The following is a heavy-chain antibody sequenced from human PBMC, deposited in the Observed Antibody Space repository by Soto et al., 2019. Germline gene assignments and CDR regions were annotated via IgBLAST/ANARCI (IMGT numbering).Heavy chain of an antibody. CDR3: ARDFSP. J-gene: IGHJ5*02. D-gene: IGHD3-3*01. Sequence: AGSLRLSCAASGFTLSSYWMHWVRQSPGKGLEWVSHINNDGSSTTYADSVKGRFTISRDNAKNTLYLQMNNLKVEDTAVYYCARDFSPWGQGTLVTVSS. CDR2: INNDGSST. V-gene: IGHV3-74*01. CDR1: GFTLSSYW.